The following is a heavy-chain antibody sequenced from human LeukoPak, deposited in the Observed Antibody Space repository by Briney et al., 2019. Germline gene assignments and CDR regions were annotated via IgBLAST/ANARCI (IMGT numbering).Heavy chain of an antibody. CDR3: ARDGGYDSSGYPREDAFDI. V-gene: IGHV4-59*01. J-gene: IGHJ3*02. Sequence: SETLSLTCTVSGGSISSYYWSWIRQPPGKGLEWIAYMYYSGSTNYNPSLKSRVTISVDTSKNQFSLKLSSVTAADTAVYYCARDGGYDSSGYPREDAFDIWGQGTMITVSS. CDR1: GGSISSYY. D-gene: IGHD3-22*01. CDR2: MYYSGST.